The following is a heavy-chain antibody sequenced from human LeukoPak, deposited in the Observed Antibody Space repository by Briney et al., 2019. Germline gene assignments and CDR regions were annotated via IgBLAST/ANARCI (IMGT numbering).Heavy chain of an antibody. J-gene: IGHJ2*01. Sequence: PGGSLRLSCAASGFTVSANYMGWVRQAPGKGLEWVSLTYSGGFTYYADSVKGRFTISRDNSKSMLYLQMNSLRTDDTAVYYCARAPRTSAPNWYFDLWGRGTLVTVSS. CDR1: GFTVSANY. CDR2: TYSGGFT. CDR3: ARAPRTSAPNWYFDL. V-gene: IGHV3-53*01.